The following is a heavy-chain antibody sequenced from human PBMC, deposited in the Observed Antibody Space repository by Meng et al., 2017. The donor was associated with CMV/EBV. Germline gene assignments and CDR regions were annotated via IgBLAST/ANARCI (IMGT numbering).Heavy chain of an antibody. CDR3: ARNYYGSGSWFDP. CDR2: ISAYNGNT. CDR1: GYTFTGYY. J-gene: IGHJ5*02. Sequence: VRLVQSGAEVKKPGASVKGSCKASGYTFTGYYMHWVRQAPGQGLEWMGWISAYNGNTNYAQKLQGRVTMTTDTSTSTAYMELRSLRSDDTAVYYCARNYYGSGSWFDPWGQGTLVTASS. V-gene: IGHV1-18*04. D-gene: IGHD3-10*01.